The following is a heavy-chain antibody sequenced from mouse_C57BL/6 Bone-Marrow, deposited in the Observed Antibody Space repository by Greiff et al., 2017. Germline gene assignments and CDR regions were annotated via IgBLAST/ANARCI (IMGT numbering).Heavy chain of an antibody. V-gene: IGHV1-26*01. D-gene: IGHD2-2*01. CDR3: ASSPYGYAFAY. CDR1: GYTFTDYY. J-gene: IGHJ3*01. CDR2: INPNNGGT. Sequence: EVQLQQSGPELVKPGASVKISCKASGYTFTDYYMNWVKQSHGKSLEWIGDINPNNGGTSYNQKFKGKATLTVDKSSSTAYMELRSLTSEDSAVYYCASSPYGYAFAYWGQGTLVTVSA.